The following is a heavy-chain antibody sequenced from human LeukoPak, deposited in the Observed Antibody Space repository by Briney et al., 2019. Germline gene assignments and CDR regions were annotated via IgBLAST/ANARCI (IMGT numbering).Heavy chain of an antibody. V-gene: IGHV3-48*01. D-gene: IGHD1-1*01. CDR1: GFTFSSYS. CDR2: ISSSSSTI. J-gene: IGHJ6*04. Sequence: PGGSLRLSCAASGFTFSSYSMNWVRQTPGKGLEWVSYISSSSSTIYYADSVKGRFTISRDNAKNSLYLQMNSLRAEDTAVYYCARDSPLVLRYSDVWGKGTTATVSS. CDR3: ARDSPLVLRYSDV.